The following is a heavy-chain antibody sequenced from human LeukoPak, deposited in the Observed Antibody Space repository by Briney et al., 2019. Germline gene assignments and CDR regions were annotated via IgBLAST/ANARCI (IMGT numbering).Heavy chain of an antibody. CDR3: ASCLYCGGDCCPGDLDY. V-gene: IGHV3-7*01. CDR1: GFTFSRYW. J-gene: IGHJ4*02. CDR2: IKEDGSEK. D-gene: IGHD2-21*02. Sequence: GGSLRLSCAASGFTFSRYWMTWVRQAPGKGLEWVANIKEDGSEKYYVDSVKGRFTISRDNAKNSLYLQMNSLRAEDTAVYYCASCLYCGGDCCPGDLDYWGQGTLVTVSS.